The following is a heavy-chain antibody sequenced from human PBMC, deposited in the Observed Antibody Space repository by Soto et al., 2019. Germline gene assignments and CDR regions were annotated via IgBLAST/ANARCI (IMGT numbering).Heavy chain of an antibody. V-gene: IGHV3-72*01. CDR1: GFTFSDHY. CDR3: SRVRYSSGGSPDS. Sequence: EVQLVESGGGLVQPGGSLRLSCAASGFTFSDHYMDWVRQAPGKGLEWVGRTRNKANSYTTEYAASVKGRFTISRDESQNSMCLKMNSLKTADAAVYYCSRVRYSSGGSPDSWGPGTLVPVSS. CDR2: TRNKANSYTT. D-gene: IGHD6-19*01. J-gene: IGHJ1*01.